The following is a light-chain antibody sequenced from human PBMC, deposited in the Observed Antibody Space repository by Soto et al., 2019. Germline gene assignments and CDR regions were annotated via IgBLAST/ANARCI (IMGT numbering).Light chain of an antibody. Sequence: QSVLTQPDSVSGSPGQSIAISCTGTSSDIGRYNHVSWYQQHPGKAPKLVIYEVANRPSGVSNRFSGSKSGNTASLIITGLQADDEADYYCSAFGGSGFFGTGTKVT. CDR2: EVA. CDR3: SAFGGSGF. V-gene: IGLV2-14*01. CDR1: SSDIGRYNH. J-gene: IGLJ1*01.